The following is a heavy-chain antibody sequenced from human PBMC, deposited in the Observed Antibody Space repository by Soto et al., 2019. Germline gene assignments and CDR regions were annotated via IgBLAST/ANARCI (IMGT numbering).Heavy chain of an antibody. CDR1: GYTFTSYG. CDR3: ERGSARIAVAGTDYYYYYMDV. Sequence: QVQLVQSGAEVKKPGASVKVSCKASGYTFTSYGISWVRQAPGQGLEWMGWISAYNGNTNYAQKLHGRVTMTTDTSTSSAYMELRSLRSDDTVVYYWERGSARIAVAGTDYYYYYMDVWGKGTTVTVSS. J-gene: IGHJ6*03. CDR2: ISAYNGNT. V-gene: IGHV1-18*01. D-gene: IGHD6-19*01.